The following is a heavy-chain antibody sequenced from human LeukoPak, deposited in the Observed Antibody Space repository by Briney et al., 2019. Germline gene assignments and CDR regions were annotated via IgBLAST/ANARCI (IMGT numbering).Heavy chain of an antibody. J-gene: IGHJ4*02. CDR1: GFTFSSYG. D-gene: IGHD1-26*01. Sequence: GGSLRLSCAASGFTFSSYGMHWGRQAPGKGLEWVAVISYDGSNKYYADSVKGRFTISRDNSKNTLYLQMSSLRAEDTAVYYCAKDLEGAIDYWGQGTLVTVSS. V-gene: IGHV3-30*18. CDR3: AKDLEGAIDY. CDR2: ISYDGSNK.